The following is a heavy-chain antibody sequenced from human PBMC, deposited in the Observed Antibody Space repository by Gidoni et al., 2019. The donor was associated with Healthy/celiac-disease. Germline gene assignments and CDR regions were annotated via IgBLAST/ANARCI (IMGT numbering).Heavy chain of an antibody. CDR1: FSLSPSGVG. CDR2: IYWDDDK. D-gene: IGHD3-22*01. V-gene: IGHV2-5*02. Sequence: FSLSPSGVGVGWIRQPPGKALEWLALIYWDDDKRYSPSLKSRLTITKDTSKNQVVLTMTNMDPVDTATYYCARTNEYYYDSSGYPQFDYWGQGTLVTVSS. CDR3: ARTNEYYYDSSGYPQFDY. J-gene: IGHJ4*02.